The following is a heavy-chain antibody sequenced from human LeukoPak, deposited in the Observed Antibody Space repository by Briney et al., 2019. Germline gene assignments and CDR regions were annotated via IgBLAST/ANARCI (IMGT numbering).Heavy chain of an antibody. D-gene: IGHD1-14*01. CDR2: ISWNSGSI. J-gene: IGHJ6*02. CDR1: GFTIDDYA. CDR3: AKAPIPELYGMDA. Sequence: GRSLRLSCAASGFTIDDYAMHWVRQAPGKGLEWVSGISWNSGSIGYADSVKGRFTISRDNAKNSLYLQMNSLRAEDTALYYYAKAPIPELYGMDAWGQGTTVTVSS. V-gene: IGHV3-9*01.